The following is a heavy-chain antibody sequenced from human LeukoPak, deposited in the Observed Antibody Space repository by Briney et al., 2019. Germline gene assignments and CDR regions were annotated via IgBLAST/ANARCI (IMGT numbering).Heavy chain of an antibody. Sequence: GGSLRLSCAASGFTFSSYGMHWVRQAPGKGLEWVAVISYDAVNKYYVGSVRGRFTTSRDNSKNMLYLQMNSLRADDTAMYYCAKDVGDGSGRLYYFAHWGQGTLLTVSS. CDR1: GFTFSSYG. J-gene: IGHJ4*02. CDR3: AKDVGDGSGRLYYFAH. CDR2: ISYDAVNK. V-gene: IGHV3-30*18. D-gene: IGHD3-10*01.